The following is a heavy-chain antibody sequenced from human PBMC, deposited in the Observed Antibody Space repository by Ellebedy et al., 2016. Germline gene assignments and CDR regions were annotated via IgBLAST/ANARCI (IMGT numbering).Heavy chain of an antibody. V-gene: IGHV3-7*05. CDR2: IKGYGTEK. J-gene: IGHJ4*02. D-gene: IGHD2-2*02. CDR3: ARIDTLGYTFDY. CDR1: GFTFRGQW. Sequence: GESLKISXAASGFTFRGQWMSWVRQAPGKGLERVANIKGYGTEKYVDSVKGRFTISRDDAKNSLFLQMNSLRVEDTAVYYCARIDTLGYTFDYWGQGSLVTVSS.